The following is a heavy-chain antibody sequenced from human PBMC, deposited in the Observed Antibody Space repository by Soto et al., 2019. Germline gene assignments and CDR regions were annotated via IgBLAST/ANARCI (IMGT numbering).Heavy chain of an antibody. Sequence: EVQLVESGGGLIQPGGSLRLSCAVSGLSVSNHYMTWVRQAPGQGLEWVSVIYSGGSISYADSVKGRFTISRDNSKNTLYLQMNSLRVDDTAVYYCARHNYWGQGTLVTVSS. J-gene: IGHJ4*02. CDR3: ARHNY. CDR1: GLSVSNHY. V-gene: IGHV3-53*01. CDR2: IYSGGSI.